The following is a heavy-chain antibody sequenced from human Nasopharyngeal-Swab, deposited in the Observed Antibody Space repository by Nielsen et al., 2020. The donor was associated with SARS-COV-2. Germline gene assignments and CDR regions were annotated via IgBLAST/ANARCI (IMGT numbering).Heavy chain of an antibody. CDR3: AKEGATGWFDP. Sequence: SETLSLTCTVSGVSITSQYWSWIRQPPGKGLEWIGYISHNSGTSYSPSLKSRVTMFLDTSKNQFSLGLRSLNAADTAVYYCAKEGATGWFDPWGQGTLVTVSS. J-gene: IGHJ5*02. V-gene: IGHV4-59*11. CDR1: GVSITSQY. CDR2: ISHNSGT.